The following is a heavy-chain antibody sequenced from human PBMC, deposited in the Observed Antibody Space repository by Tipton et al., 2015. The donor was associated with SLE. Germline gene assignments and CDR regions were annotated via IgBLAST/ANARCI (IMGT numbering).Heavy chain of an antibody. Sequence: SLTCTVSGGSISSHYWSWIRQPPGKGLEWIGYIDDSGNTDYTPSLKSRVTISVDTSKNQFSLKLSSVTAADTAVYYCASMIVVIPVEARRDGMDVWGQGTTVTVSS. D-gene: IGHD2-2*01. CDR1: GGSISSHY. CDR3: ASMIVVIPVEARRDGMDV. CDR2: IDDSGNT. V-gene: IGHV4-59*11. J-gene: IGHJ6*02.